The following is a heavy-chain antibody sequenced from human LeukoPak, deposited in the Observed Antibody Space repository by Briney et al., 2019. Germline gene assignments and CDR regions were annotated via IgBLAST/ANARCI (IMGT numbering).Heavy chain of an antibody. D-gene: IGHD3-3*01. CDR2: IYYSGST. J-gene: IGHJ4*02. V-gene: IGHV4-39*01. Sequence: SETLSLTCTVSVGSISSSSYYWGWIRQPPGKGLEWIGSIYYSGSTYYNRSLKSRVTISVDTSKNQFSLKLSSVTAADTAVNYWARHDITYYDFWSGYYPPYYFDYWGQGTLVTVSS. CDR1: VGSISSSSYY. CDR3: ARHDITYYDFWSGYYPPYYFDY.